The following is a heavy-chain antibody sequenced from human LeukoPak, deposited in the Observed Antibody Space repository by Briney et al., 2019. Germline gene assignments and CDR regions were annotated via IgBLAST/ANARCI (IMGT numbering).Heavy chain of an antibody. CDR2: IKQDGSEK. D-gene: IGHD2-15*01. V-gene: IGHV3-7*01. Sequence: GGSLRLSCAASGFTFSDYNMRWIRQAPGKGLEWVANIKQDGSEKYYVDSVKGRFAISRDNAKNSLYLQMNSLRAEDTAVYYCARGSRIVVVVAATGVNWFDPWGQGTLVTVSS. CDR1: GFTFSDYN. J-gene: IGHJ5*02. CDR3: ARGSRIVVVVAATGVNWFDP.